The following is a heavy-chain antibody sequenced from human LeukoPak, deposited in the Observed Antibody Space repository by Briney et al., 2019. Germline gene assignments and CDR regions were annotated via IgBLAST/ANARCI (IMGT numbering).Heavy chain of an antibody. CDR1: GGSFSGYY. J-gene: IGHJ4*02. D-gene: IGHD2-2*01. CDR2: INHSGST. V-gene: IGHV4-34*01. Sequence: SSETLSLTCAVYGGSFSGYYWSCIRQPPGKGLEWIGEINHSGSTNYNPSLKSRVTISVDTSKNQFSLKPSSVTAADTAVYYCARHLSCSSTSCYGAFDIWGQGTLVTVSS. CDR3: ARHLSCSSTSCYGAFDI.